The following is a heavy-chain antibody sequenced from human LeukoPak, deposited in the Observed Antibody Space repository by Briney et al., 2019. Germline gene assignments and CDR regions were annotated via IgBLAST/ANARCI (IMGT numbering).Heavy chain of an antibody. D-gene: IGHD6-13*01. CDR2: IYYSGST. J-gene: IGHJ4*02. Sequence: SETLSLTCTVSGGSISSSSYYWGWIRQPPGKGLEWIGSIYYSGSTNYNPSLKSRVTMSVDTSKNQFSLKLSSVTAADTAVYYCARLAATGSDCWGQGTLVTVSS. CDR1: GGSISSSSYY. V-gene: IGHV4-39*07. CDR3: ARLAATGSDC.